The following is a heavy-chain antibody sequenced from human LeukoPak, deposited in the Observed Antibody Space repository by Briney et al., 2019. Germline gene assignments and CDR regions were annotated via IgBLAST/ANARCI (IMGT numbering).Heavy chain of an antibody. CDR1: GFIISRYG. Sequence: GGSLRLSCAVSGFIISRYGMHWLRQPPGKGLEWVAFTRYDGSNKYFADSVKGRFTISRDNSKNTLYLQMQSLRLEDSAIYYCAKDLFGDYVWGTYRAIDTWGQGTLVTVSS. J-gene: IGHJ4*02. CDR2: TRYDGSNK. V-gene: IGHV3-30*02. D-gene: IGHD3-16*02. CDR3: AKDLFGDYVWGTYRAIDT.